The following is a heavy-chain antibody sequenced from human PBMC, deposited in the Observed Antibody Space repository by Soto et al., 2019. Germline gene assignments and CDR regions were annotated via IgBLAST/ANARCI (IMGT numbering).Heavy chain of an antibody. CDR2: TSYDGSNK. J-gene: IGHJ4*02. V-gene: IGHV3-30*19. Sequence: QVQLVESGGGVVQPGTSLRLSCVGSGFTFRSYVIHWVRQAPGKGLEWVALTSYDGSNKYYDDSVTGRFTISRDNSRKTVDLQMDNLRLEDTALYYCARWGTTGGLDVWGQGTLVSVSS. CDR1: GFTFRSYV. D-gene: IGHD3-16*01. CDR3: ARWGTTGGLDV.